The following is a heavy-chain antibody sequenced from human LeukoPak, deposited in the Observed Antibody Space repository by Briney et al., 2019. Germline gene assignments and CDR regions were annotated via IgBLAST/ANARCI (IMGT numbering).Heavy chain of an antibody. V-gene: IGHV3-53*01. CDR1: GFTVTSNY. J-gene: IGHJ6*02. CDR3: ARGGNFPTNYYGMYV. D-gene: IGHD4-23*01. CDR2: FYSGGDT. Sequence: GGSLRLSCAASGFTVTSNYMTWVRQAPGKGLEWVSIFYSGGDTYYADSVKGRFSIFRDNSKNTLYLQMNSLRAEDTAVYYCARGGNFPTNYYGMYVWGQGTTVTVSS.